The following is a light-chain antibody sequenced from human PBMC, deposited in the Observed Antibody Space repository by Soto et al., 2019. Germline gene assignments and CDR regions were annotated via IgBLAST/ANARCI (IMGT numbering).Light chain of an antibody. CDR2: YDD. V-gene: IGLV1-36*01. J-gene: IGLJ2*01. CDR3: AAWYDSLNGVV. Sequence: QSVLTQPPSVSEAPRQRVTISCSGSSSNIGNNAVNWYQQLPGKAPKLLIYYDDLLPSGVSDRFSGSKSGTSASLAISGVQSEDEADYYCAAWYDSLNGVVFGGGTKLTVL. CDR1: SSNIGNNA.